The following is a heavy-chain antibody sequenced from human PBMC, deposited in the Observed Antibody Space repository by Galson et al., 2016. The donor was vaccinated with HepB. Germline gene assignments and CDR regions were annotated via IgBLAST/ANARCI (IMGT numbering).Heavy chain of an antibody. Sequence: SLRLSCAASGFPFSTYTMHWVRQAPGKGLEWVAVISPEANVIRYADSVRGRFTISRDNSNATLFLQMDSLRTEDTALYYCAKAHPIIPSEGDFADYWGHGALVSVSS. CDR3: AKAHPIIPSEGDFADY. CDR2: ISPEANVI. D-gene: IGHD3-16*01. J-gene: IGHJ4*01. V-gene: IGHV3-30-3*01. CDR1: GFPFSTYT.